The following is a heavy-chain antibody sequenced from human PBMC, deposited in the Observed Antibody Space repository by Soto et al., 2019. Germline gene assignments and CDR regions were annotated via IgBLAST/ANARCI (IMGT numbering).Heavy chain of an antibody. CDR3: ARVGGDRYYDAFDI. Sequence: EVQLVESGGGLVQPGRSLRLSCAASGFTFDDYAMHGVRQAPGKGLEWVSGISWNSGSIGYADSVKGRFTISRDNAKNSLYLQMNSLRAEDTALYYCARVGGDRYYDAFDIWGQVTTVTVSS. D-gene: IGHD2-21*02. CDR1: GFTFDDYA. J-gene: IGHJ3*02. V-gene: IGHV3-9*01. CDR2: ISWNSGSI.